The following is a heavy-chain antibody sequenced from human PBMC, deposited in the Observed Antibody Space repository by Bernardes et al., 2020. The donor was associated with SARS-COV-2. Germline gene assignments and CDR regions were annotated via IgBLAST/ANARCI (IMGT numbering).Heavy chain of an antibody. V-gene: IGHV4-39*01. D-gene: IGHD2-21*02. CDR2: IYSSGRS. CDR1: GSSITSARYY. J-gene: IGHJ6*02. CDR3: AGSSCGIDCYIGGLRSWDYGMDG. Sequence: SNTLQLICSYSGSSITSARYYWGWRRQPPGQGLVWIISIYSSGRSYYNPSLQRRVRASVNTSKNQFPLRLSFVTAADTAVYYCAGSSCGIDCYIGGLRSWDYGMDGWGHGTTVTVSS.